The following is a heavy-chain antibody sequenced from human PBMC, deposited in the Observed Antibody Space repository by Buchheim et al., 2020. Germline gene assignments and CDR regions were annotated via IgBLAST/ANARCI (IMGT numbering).Heavy chain of an antibody. J-gene: IGHJ4*02. D-gene: IGHD6-13*01. CDR1: AFTFSEYY. CDR3: ARLQQQLVFFDF. CDR2: ISSSRGTTI. Sequence: QVQLVESGGGLVKPGGSLRLSCAASAFTFSEYYMSWIRQAPGKGLEWVSYISSSRGTTIYYADSVRGRFTIYRYNAKKSLDLQMNSLRAEDTAVYYCARLQQQLVFFDFWGQGTL. V-gene: IGHV3-11*01.